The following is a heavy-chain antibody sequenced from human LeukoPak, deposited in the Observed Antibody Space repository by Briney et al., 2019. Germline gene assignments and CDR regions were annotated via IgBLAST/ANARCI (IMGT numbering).Heavy chain of an antibody. CDR1: GYSFTDNY. J-gene: IGHJ3*02. D-gene: IGHD3-22*01. Sequence: ASVKVSCKASGYSFTDNYIHWVRQAPGQGLEWMGWISPKSGDTNYAQKFQGRVTMTRDTSISTAYMELSRLRSDDTAVYYCARVTGYYYENTGYYHHAFDIWGQGTMVTVSS. CDR2: ISPKSGDT. V-gene: IGHV1-2*02. CDR3: ARVTGYYYENTGYYHHAFDI.